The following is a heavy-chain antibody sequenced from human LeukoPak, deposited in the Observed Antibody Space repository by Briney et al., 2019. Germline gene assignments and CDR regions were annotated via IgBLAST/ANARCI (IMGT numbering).Heavy chain of an antibody. CDR3: ARGGRQGRITIFGVVLVPGDYFDY. J-gene: IGHJ4*02. CDR1: GGTFSSYA. CDR2: IIPIFGTA. D-gene: IGHD3-3*01. Sequence: SVKVSCKASGGTFSSYAISWVRQAPGQGLEWMGGIIPIFGTANYAQKFQGRVTITADESTSTAYMGLSSLRSEDTAVYYCARGGRQGRITIFGVVLVPGDYFDYWGQGTLVTVSS. V-gene: IGHV1-69*13.